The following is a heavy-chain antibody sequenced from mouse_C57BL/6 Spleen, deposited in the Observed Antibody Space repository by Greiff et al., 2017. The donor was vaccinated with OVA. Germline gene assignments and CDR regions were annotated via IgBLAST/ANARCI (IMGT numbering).Heavy chain of an antibody. D-gene: IGHD1-1*01. CDR3: ARSEGLIPSFAY. J-gene: IGHJ3*01. CDR2: IHPNSGST. CDR1: GYTFTSYW. V-gene: IGHV1-64*01. Sequence: LQESGAELVKPGASVKLSCKASGYTFTSYWMHWVKQRPGQGLEWIGMIHPNSGSTNYNEKFKSKATLTVDKSSSTAYMQLSRLTSEDSAVYYCARSEGLIPSFAYWGQGTLVTVSA.